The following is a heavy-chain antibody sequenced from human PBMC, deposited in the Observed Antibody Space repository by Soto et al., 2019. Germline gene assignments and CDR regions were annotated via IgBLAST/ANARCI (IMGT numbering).Heavy chain of an antibody. CDR3: ARAAGYVDYFDI. V-gene: IGHV3-13*01. CDR1: GFPFSSYD. CDR2: IGTAGDT. J-gene: IGHJ3*02. Sequence: PGGSLRLSCAASGFPFSSYDMHWVRQATGKGLEWVSAIGTAGDTYYPGSVKGRFTISRENAKNSLYLQMNSLRAGDTAVYYCARAAGYVDYFDIWGQGTMVTVSS. D-gene: IGHD5-12*01.